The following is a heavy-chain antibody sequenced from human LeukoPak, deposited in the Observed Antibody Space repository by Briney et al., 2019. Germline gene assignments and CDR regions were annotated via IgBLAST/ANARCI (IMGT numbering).Heavy chain of an antibody. V-gene: IGHV3-30*03. CDR1: GFTFSSYG. CDR3: KWLFDAFDI. D-gene: IGHD3-22*01. J-gene: IGHJ3*02. Sequence: GRSLRLSCAASGFTFSSYGMHWVRQAPGKGLEWVAVISYDGSNKYYADSVKGRFTISRDNSKNTLYLQMNSLRAEDTAVYYCKWLFDAFDIWGQGTMVTVSS. CDR2: ISYDGSNK.